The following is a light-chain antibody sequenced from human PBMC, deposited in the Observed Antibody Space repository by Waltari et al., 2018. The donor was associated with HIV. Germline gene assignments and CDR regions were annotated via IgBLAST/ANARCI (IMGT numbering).Light chain of an antibody. CDR2: DAS. CDR1: QGLRTA. Sequence: AIQMTQFPSSLSASVRDRVNIPCRASQGLRTALAWYQQKPGKAPNLLIYDASTLESGVPSRFRGNGSGTDFTLTISSLQPEDFATYYCQQFNTYPLTFGGGTKVEIK. J-gene: IGKJ4*01. CDR3: QQFNTYPLT. V-gene: IGKV1-13*02.